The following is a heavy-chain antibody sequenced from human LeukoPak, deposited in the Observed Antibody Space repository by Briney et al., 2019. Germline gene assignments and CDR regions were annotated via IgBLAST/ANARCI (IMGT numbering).Heavy chain of an antibody. CDR2: ISSSSSYI. Sequence: SGGSLRLSCAASGFTFSSYSMNWVRQAPGKGLEWVSSISSSSSYIYYADSVKGRFTISRDNAKNSLYLQMNSLRAEDTAVYYCARDRGETDHFLGYWGQGTLVIVSS. D-gene: IGHD3-10*01. V-gene: IGHV3-21*01. J-gene: IGHJ4*02. CDR3: ARDRGETDHFLGY. CDR1: GFTFSSYS.